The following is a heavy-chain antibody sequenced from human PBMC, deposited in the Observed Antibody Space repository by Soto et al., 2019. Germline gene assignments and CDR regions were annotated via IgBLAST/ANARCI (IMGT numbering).Heavy chain of an antibody. Sequence: TLSLTCTVSGGSISSGDYYWSWIRQPPGKALEWLARIDWDDDKYYKTSLKTRLTISKDTSKNQVVLTMTNMDPVDTATYYCARIGYDWKFDYWGRGTMVTVSS. D-gene: IGHD5-12*01. CDR1: GGSISSGDYY. CDR2: IDWDDDK. J-gene: IGHJ4*02. V-gene: IGHV2-70*11. CDR3: ARIGYDWKFDY.